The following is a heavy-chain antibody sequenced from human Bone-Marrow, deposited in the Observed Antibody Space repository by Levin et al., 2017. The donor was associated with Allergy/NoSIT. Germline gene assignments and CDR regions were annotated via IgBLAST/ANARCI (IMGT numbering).Heavy chain of an antibody. Sequence: PGGSLRLSCAVSGFTLSNYNMNWVRQAPGKGLEWVSYITASSNTIYYADSVRGRFTISRDNAKSSLYLQMNSLRDDDTAVYHCARDNDYAFDIWGQGTMVTVSS. CDR1: GFTLSNYN. CDR2: ITASSNTI. J-gene: IGHJ3*02. D-gene: IGHD1-1*01. V-gene: IGHV3-48*02. CDR3: ARDNDYAFDI.